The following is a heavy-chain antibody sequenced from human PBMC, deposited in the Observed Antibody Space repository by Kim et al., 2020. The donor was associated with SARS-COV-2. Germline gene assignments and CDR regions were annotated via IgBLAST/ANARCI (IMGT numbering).Heavy chain of an antibody. CDR3: PTDTLKYYRSNAYYTFD. CDR2: TYYSVKT. V-gene: IGHV4-38-2*02. CDR1: GYSISSGYF. Sequence: SETLSLTCTVSGYSISSGYFWAWIRQTPGKGLEWIGSTYYSVKTSYNLSPMSRVSLSMDTSKNHFSLQPTSVTTADTAVYYCPTDTLKYYRSNAYYTFD. D-gene: IGHD2-2*01. J-gene: IGHJ4*01.